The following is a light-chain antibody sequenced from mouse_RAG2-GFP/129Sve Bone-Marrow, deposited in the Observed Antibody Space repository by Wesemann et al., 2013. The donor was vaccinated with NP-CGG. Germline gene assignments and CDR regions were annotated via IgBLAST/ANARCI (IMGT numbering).Light chain of an antibody. CDR3: QQYNSYPQLT. Sequence: DIVMTQSHKFMSTSVGDRVSITCKASQDVGTAVAWYQQKPGQSPKLLIYWASTRHTGVPDRFTGSGSGTDFTLTISNVQSEDLAEYFCQQYNSYPQLTFGAGTKLELK. CDR2: WAS. CDR1: QDVGTA. V-gene: IGKV6-23*01. J-gene: IGKJ5*01.